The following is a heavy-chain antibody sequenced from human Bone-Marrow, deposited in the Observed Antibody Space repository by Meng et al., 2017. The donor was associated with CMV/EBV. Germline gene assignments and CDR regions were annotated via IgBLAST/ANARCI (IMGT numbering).Heavy chain of an antibody. CDR2: IWYDGSNK. CDR3: ARVGYCSSTSCSS. CDR1: GFTFSSYG. D-gene: IGHD2-2*01. J-gene: IGHJ5*02. Sequence: GESLKISCAASGFTFSSYGMHWVRQAPGKGLEWVAVIWYDGSNKYYADSVKGRFTISRDNSKNTLYLQMNSLRAEDTAVYYCARVGYCSSTSCSSWGQGTLVTVSS. V-gene: IGHV3-33*01.